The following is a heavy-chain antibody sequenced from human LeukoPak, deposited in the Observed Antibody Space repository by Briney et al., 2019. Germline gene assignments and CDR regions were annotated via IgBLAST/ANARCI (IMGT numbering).Heavy chain of an antibody. CDR3: ARDLYYDSSGSDY. V-gene: IGHV3-33*01. CDR2: IWYDGSNK. Sequence: PGRSLRLSCAASGFTFSSYDMHWVRQAPGKGLEWVAVIWYDGSNKYYADSVKGRFTISRDNSKNTLYLQMNSLRAEDTAVYYCARDLYYDSSGSDYWGQGTLVTVSS. D-gene: IGHD3-22*01. CDR1: GFTFSSYD. J-gene: IGHJ4*02.